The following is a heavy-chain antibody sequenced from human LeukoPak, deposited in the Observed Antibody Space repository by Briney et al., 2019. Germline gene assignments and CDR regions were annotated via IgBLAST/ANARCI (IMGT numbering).Heavy chain of an antibody. CDR1: GYSISSGYY. J-gene: IGHJ3*02. CDR3: AKPPGEGSRLDAFDI. V-gene: IGHV4-38-2*01. Sequence: KPSETLSLTCAVSGYSISSGYYWGWIRQPPGKGLEWIGSIYHSGSTYYNPSLKSRVTISADTSKNQFSLKLSSVTAADTAVYYCAKPPGEGSRLDAFDIWGQGTMVTVSS. CDR2: IYHSGST. D-gene: IGHD2-15*01.